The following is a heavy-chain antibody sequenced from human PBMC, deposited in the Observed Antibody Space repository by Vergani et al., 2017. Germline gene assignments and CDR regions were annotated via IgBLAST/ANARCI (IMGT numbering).Heavy chain of an antibody. D-gene: IGHD2-15*01. CDR3: ARDVELLFDN. CDR2: ISNDGGNK. Sequence: QVQLVESGGNVVQSGTSLRLSCAASGFSFGSYGMHWVRQSPGKGLEWVAVISNDGGNKYYADSVKGRFTISRDNSKDTLYLQMISLRADDTAVYYCARDVELLFDNWGQGTLVTVSS. CDR1: GFSFGSYG. V-gene: IGHV3-30*03. J-gene: IGHJ4*02.